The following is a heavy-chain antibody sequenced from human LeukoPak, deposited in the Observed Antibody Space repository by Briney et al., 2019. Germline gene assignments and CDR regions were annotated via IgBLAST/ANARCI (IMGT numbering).Heavy chain of an antibody. J-gene: IGHJ4*02. Sequence: GASVKVSCKASGGTFSSYAISWVRQAPGQGLEWMGGIIPIFGTANYAQKFQGRVTITTDESTSTAYMELSSLRSGDTAVYYCARDSRRYGSGNFDYWGQGTLVTVSS. CDR2: IIPIFGTA. D-gene: IGHD3-10*01. CDR3: ARDSRRYGSGNFDY. CDR1: GGTFSSYA. V-gene: IGHV1-69*05.